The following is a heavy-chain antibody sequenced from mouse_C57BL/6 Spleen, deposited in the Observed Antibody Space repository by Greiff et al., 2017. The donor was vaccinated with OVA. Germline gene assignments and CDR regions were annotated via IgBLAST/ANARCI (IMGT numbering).Heavy chain of an antibody. CDR1: GYAFSSSW. CDR3: ARYLITTVVATNYFDY. D-gene: IGHD1-1*01. V-gene: IGHV1-82*01. Sequence: QVQLKESGPELVKPGASVKISCKASGYAFSSSWMNWVKQRPGKGLEWIGRIYPGDGDTNYNGKFKGKATLTADKSSSTAYMQLSSLTSEDSAVYFCARYLITTVVATNYFDYWGQGTTLTVSS. J-gene: IGHJ2*01. CDR2: IYPGDGDT.